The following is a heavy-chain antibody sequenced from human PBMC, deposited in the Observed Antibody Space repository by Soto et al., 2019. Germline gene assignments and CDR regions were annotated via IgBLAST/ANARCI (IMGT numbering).Heavy chain of an antibody. CDR3: ATAYNAQKDTFDI. CDR2: INPSGGSR. Sequence: ASVKVSCKASGDILNRYDMHWVRQAPGQGLEWMGKINPSGGSRSFAQKFQDRVTMTRDTSTSTVYMELSSLRSEDTAVYFCATAYNAQKDTFDIWGQGTMVTVSS. CDR1: GDILNRYD. V-gene: IGHV1-46*02. J-gene: IGHJ3*02. D-gene: IGHD1-1*01.